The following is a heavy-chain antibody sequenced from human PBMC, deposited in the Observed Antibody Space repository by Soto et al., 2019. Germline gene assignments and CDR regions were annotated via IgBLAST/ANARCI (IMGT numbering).Heavy chain of an antibody. V-gene: IGHV4-4*07. Sequence: SETLSLTCTVSGGSISSYYWSWNRQPAGKGLEWSGRIYTSGRTNHNPSLKSRVIMSVDTSKNQFSLKLSSVTAADAAVYYCARSGNSGYSPHDSWCQGTLVTVAS. D-gene: IGHD5-12*01. CDR3: ARSGNSGYSPHDS. CDR1: GGSISSYY. J-gene: IGHJ4*02. CDR2: IYTSGRT.